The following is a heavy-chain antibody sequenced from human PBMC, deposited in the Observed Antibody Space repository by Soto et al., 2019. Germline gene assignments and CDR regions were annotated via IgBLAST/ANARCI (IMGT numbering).Heavy chain of an antibody. D-gene: IGHD3-10*01. Sequence: QVQLVQSGAEVRKPGASVKVSCKASGYTFSNYGLSWVRQAPGQGLEWMGWISDYNGNTHYAQKFQGRLIMTTDTYTRTAYVELRSLTSDDTAVYFCAREGYYSGSGTCSPPRYYGMDVWGQGTTVTVSS. CDR2: ISDYNGNT. CDR1: GYTFSNYG. V-gene: IGHV1-18*01. CDR3: AREGYYSGSGTCSPPRYYGMDV. J-gene: IGHJ6*02.